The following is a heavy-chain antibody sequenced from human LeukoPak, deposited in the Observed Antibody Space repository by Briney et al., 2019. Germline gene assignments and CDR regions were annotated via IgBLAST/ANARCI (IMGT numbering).Heavy chain of an antibody. CDR3: ARDRLHFDY. CDR2: ISPYNGNT. D-gene: IGHD4-11*01. J-gene: IGHJ4*02. V-gene: IGHV1-18*01. Sequence: ASVKVSCKASGYTFTNYGISWVRQAPGQGLEWMGWISPYNGNTNHALKLQGRVTMTTDTSTSTAYMELRSLRSDDTAVYYCARDRLHFDYWGQGTLVTVSS. CDR1: GYTFTNYG.